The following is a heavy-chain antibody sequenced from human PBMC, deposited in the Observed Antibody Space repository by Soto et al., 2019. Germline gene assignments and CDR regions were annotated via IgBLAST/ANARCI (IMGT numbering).Heavy chain of an antibody. CDR2: ISGSGGST. J-gene: IGHJ4*02. Sequence: GGSLRLSCAASGFTFSSYAMSWVRQAPGKGLEWVSAISGSGGSTYYADSVKGRFTISRDNSKNTLYLQMNSLRAEDTAVYYCVKVLFGSTYGKFDYWGQGALVTVSS. D-gene: IGHD3-3*01. CDR3: VKVLFGSTYGKFDY. V-gene: IGHV3-23*01. CDR1: GFTFSSYA.